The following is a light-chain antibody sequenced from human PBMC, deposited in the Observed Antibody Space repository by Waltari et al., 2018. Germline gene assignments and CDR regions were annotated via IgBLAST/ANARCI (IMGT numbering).Light chain of an antibody. J-gene: IGLJ2*01. CDR2: QDR. Sequence: SYELTQPPSVSVSPGQTASITCSGDNLGDKYTYWYQQKPGQSPVLVMYQDRRRPSGIPERFSGSTSGNTATLTISGTQTMDEGDYYCQGWDRDTAGFGGGTKLAVL. CDR3: QGWDRDTAG. V-gene: IGLV3-1*01. CDR1: NLGDKY.